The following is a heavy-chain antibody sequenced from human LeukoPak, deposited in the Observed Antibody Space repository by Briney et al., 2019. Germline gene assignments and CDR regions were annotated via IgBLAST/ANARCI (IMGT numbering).Heavy chain of an antibody. CDR2: ISSGSSTK. J-gene: IGHJ4*02. CDR1: GFTFSNYA. Sequence: GGSLRLSCAASGFTFSNYAMYWVRQAPGKGLEWVSFISSGSSTKNYAESVERRFTISRDNAKNSLNLQMNSLRDEDTALYYCARDGGYSGYVIDYWGQGTLVTVSS. D-gene: IGHD5-12*01. V-gene: IGHV3-48*02. CDR3: ARDGGYSGYVIDY.